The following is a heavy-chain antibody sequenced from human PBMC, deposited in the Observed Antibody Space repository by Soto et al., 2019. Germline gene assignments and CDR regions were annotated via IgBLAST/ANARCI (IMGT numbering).Heavy chain of an antibody. V-gene: IGHV4-31*03. CDR2: IYYSGST. D-gene: IGHD3-10*01. CDR1: GGSISSGGYY. J-gene: IGHJ6*02. CDR3: ASGGSGSYLFGYYYGMDV. Sequence: PSETLSLTCTVSGGSISSGGYYWSWIRQHPGKGLEWIGYIYYSGSTYYNPSLKSRVTISVDTSKNQFSLKLSSVTAADTAVYYCASGGSGSYLFGYYYGMDVWGQGTTVTVSS.